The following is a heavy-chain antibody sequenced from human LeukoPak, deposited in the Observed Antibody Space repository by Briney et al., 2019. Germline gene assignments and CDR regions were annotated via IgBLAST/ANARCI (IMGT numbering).Heavy chain of an antibody. CDR3: ATGAPGTKPYYFDY. CDR2: FDPEDGET. CDR1: VYTLTELS. V-gene: IGHV1-24*01. J-gene: IGHJ4*02. Sequence: ASVNVSCKVSVYTLTELSMHWLRQPPGKGLEWMGGFDPEDGETIYAQKFQGRVTITEDTSTDTAYMELSSLRSEDTAVYYCATGAPGTKPYYFDYWGQGTLVTVSS.